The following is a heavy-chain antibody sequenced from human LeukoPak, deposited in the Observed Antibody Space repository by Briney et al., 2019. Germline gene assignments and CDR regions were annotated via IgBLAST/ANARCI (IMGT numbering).Heavy chain of an antibody. D-gene: IGHD2-2*01. Sequence: NTSETLSLTCTVSGGSISSYYWSWIRQPPGKGLEWIGYIYYSGSTNYNPSLKSRVTISVDTSKNQFSLKLSSVTAADTAVYYCARVNCSSTSCYFDYWGQGTLVTVSS. V-gene: IGHV4-59*01. CDR3: ARVNCSSTSCYFDY. CDR2: IYYSGST. CDR1: GGSISSYY. J-gene: IGHJ4*02.